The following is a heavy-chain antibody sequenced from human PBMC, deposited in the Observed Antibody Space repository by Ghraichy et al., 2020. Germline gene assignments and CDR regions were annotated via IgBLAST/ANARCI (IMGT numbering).Heavy chain of an antibody. CDR1: GNTFTAYF. D-gene: IGHD1-20*01. Sequence: ASVKVSCKASGNTFTAYFMHWVRKAPGQGPEWLGWINPKDGATNYAQTFQARVTMTRDTSINTAYLELNRLTSDDTAVYYCARGGVNYNWNPGAGGDAFDIWGQGTLVTVSS. V-gene: IGHV1-2*02. CDR3: ARGGVNYNWNPGAGGDAFDI. J-gene: IGHJ3*02. CDR2: INPKDGAT.